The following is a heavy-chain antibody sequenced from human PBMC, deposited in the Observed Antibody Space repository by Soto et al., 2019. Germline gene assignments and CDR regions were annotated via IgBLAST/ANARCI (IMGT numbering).Heavy chain of an antibody. CDR2: ITYDGSNK. J-gene: IGHJ6*02. V-gene: IGHV3-30*04. Sequence: GGSLRLSCAASGFTFSSYAMSWVRQAPGKGLEWVAVITYDGSNKYYADSVKGRFTISRDNSKNTLYLQMNSLRAEDTAVYYCAKDRFGYLRIPMDVWGQGTTVTVSS. CDR3: AKDRFGYLRIPMDV. D-gene: IGHD5-12*01. CDR1: GFTFSSYA.